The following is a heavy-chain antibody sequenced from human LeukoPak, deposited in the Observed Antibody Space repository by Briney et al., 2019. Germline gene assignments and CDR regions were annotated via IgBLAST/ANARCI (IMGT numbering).Heavy chain of an antibody. D-gene: IGHD3-16*02. CDR3: AKDRDPYRRGAWDS. Sequence: GGALRLSCIASGFTFNKYGMHWVRQAPGKGLEWVAVRSDDGSAQHYADSVRGRFTISRDNYKNTLSLQMNSLRPEDTAMYFCAKDRDPYRRGAWDSWGQGTLVIVSS. CDR1: GFTFNKYG. J-gene: IGHJ1*01. CDR2: RSDDGSAQ. V-gene: IGHV3-30*18.